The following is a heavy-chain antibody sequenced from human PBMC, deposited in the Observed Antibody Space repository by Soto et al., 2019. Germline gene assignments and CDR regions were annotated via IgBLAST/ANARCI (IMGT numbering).Heavy chain of an antibody. J-gene: IGHJ5*02. D-gene: IGHD2-2*01. CDR3: ARVVPGAEAWFGP. V-gene: IGHV1-18*01. CDR1: GYTFSNYG. CDR2: ISLYSDGA. Sequence: ASVKVSCKTSGYTFSNYGITWVRQAPGQPLEWLGWISLYSDGANYAQKFQGRVSMTTDTSTTTAYMELRSLRSDDTAVYYCARVVPGAEAWFGPWGQGILVTVFS.